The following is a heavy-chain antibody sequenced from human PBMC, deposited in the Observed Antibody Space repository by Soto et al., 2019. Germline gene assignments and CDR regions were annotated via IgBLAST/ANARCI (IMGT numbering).Heavy chain of an antibody. J-gene: IGHJ4*02. V-gene: IGHV4-4*02. CDR2: IYHSGST. CDR1: GGSISSSNW. D-gene: IGHD6-13*01. CDR3: ASFSSSWPYYFDY. Sequence: QVQLQESGPGLVKPSGTLSLTCAVSGGSISSSNWWSWVRQPPGKGLEWIGEIYHSGSTNYNPSLKSLVTISVDKSKNQFSLKLSSVTAADTAVYYCASFSSSWPYYFDYWGQGTLVTVSS.